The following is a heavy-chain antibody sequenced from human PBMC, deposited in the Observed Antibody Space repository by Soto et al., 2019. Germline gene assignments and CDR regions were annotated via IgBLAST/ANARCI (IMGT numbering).Heavy chain of an antibody. CDR3: ARGRPDYGEVDAFDI. V-gene: IGHV3-33*01. D-gene: IGHD4-17*01. CDR1: GFTFSSYG. Sequence: GGSLRLSCAASGFTFSSYGMHWVRQAPGKGLEWVAVIWYDGSNKYYADSVKGRFTISRDNSKNTLYLQMNSLRAEDTAVYYCARGRPDYGEVDAFDIWGQGTMVTVSS. J-gene: IGHJ3*02. CDR2: IWYDGSNK.